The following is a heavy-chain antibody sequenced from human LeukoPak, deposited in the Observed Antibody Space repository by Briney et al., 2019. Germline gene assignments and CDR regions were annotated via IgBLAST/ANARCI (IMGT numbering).Heavy chain of an antibody. J-gene: IGHJ6*02. D-gene: IGHD3-3*01. V-gene: IGHV1-8*01. Sequence: ASVKVSCKASGYTFTSYDINWVRQATGQGLEWMGWMNPNSGNTGYAQKFQGRVTMTRNTSISTAYMELSSLRSEDTAVYYRARPSNYDFWRNYGMDVWGQGTTVTVSS. CDR1: GYTFTSYD. CDR2: MNPNSGNT. CDR3: ARPSNYDFWRNYGMDV.